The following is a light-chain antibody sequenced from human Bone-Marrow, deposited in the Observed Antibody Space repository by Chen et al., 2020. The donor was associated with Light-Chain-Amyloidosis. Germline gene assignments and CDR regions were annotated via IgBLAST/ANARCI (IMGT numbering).Light chain of an antibody. Sequence: QSALTPPASVSGSPGQSLTISCTGSRSDVGGYNFVSWYQQLPGKAPKLLIYDVTNRPSGVSYRFSGSKSGNTASLTVSGLQAEDEADYYCSSYTVSSTWVFGGGTKLTVL. V-gene: IGLV2-14*03. CDR3: SSYTVSSTWV. CDR1: RSDVGGYNF. J-gene: IGLJ3*02. CDR2: DVT.